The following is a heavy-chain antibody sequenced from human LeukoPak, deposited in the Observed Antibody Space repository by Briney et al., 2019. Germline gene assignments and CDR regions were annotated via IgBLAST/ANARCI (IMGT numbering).Heavy chain of an antibody. D-gene: IGHD2-15*01. V-gene: IGHV3-7*01. CDR3: ARGADGVSSNSRGWFDP. Sequence: GGSLRLSCAASGLTLSNFWMNWVRQVPGKELEWVASIKQDGSVKSYVDSVKGRFTLSRDNAKNSLYLQMNSLRAEDTAVYYCARGADGVSSNSRGWFDPWGQGTLVTVSS. CDR1: GLTLSNFW. J-gene: IGHJ5*02. CDR2: IKQDGSVK.